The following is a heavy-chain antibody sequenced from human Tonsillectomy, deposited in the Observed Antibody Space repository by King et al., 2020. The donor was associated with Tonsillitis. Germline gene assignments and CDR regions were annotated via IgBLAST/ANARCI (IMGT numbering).Heavy chain of an antibody. D-gene: IGHD3-22*01. Sequence: VQLQESGPGLVKPSETLSLMCTVSGGSISNYYWSWIRQPPGKGLEWIGYIYYSGSTNYNPSLKSQVTISVDRSKNQFSLKLRSVTAADTAVYYCARASSGSPRSHFDYWGQGTLVTVSS. V-gene: IGHV4-59*01. J-gene: IGHJ4*02. CDR1: GGSISNYY. CDR2: IYYSGST. CDR3: ARASSGSPRSHFDY.